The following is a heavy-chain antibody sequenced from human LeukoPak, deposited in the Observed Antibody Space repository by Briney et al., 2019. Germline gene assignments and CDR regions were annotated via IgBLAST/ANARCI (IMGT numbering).Heavy chain of an antibody. CDR2: KRYDGSNK. J-gene: IGHJ3*02. Sequence: GGSLRLSCAASGFTFSSYGMHWVRQAPGKGLEWVAFKRYDGSNKYYADSVKGRFTISRDNSKNTLYLQMNSLRAEDTAVYYCAKEEYCSSTSCYDAFDIWGQGTMVTVSS. D-gene: IGHD2-2*01. CDR1: GFTFSSYG. V-gene: IGHV3-30*02. CDR3: AKEEYCSSTSCYDAFDI.